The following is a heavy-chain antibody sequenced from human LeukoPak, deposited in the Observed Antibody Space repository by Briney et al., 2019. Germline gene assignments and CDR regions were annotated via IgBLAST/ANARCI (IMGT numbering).Heavy chain of an antibody. CDR1: GGSVANYY. J-gene: IGHJ4*02. V-gene: IGHV4-59*08. D-gene: IGHD3-22*01. CDR2: VYYTGRN. CDR3: ARLDDSSGLVVDY. Sequence: PSETLSLTCSVSGGSVANYYWHWIRQPPGKGLEWIGFVYYTGRNDYNPSLRSRITMSLDTSNNQVSLKLTSVTAADTAVYYCARLDDSSGLVVDYWGQGTLVTVSS.